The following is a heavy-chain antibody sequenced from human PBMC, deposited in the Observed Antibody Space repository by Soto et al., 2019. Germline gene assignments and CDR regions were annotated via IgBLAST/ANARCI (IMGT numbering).Heavy chain of an antibody. CDR3: GRCTSTIFHLVSYY. CDR1: GFTFSSYA. V-gene: IGHV3-30-3*01. Sequence: GGSLRLSCAASGFTFSSYAMNWVRQAAGKGLEWLALISHDGINKYYADSVRGRFTISIDSSTNTLYLQINSLRSADTAVYYCGRCTSTIFHLVSYYCGHGPLVAVSS. CDR2: ISHDGINK. J-gene: IGHJ4*01. D-gene: IGHD2-2*01.